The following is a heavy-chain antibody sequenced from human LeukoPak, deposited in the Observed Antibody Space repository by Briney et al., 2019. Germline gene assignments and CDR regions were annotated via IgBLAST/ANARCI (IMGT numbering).Heavy chain of an antibody. CDR2: IIPIFGTA. CDR1: GGTFSSYA. J-gene: IGHJ4*02. CDR3: ARAFRGYPGAHFDY. Sequence: ASVKVSCKASGGTFSSYAISWVRQAPGQGLEWKGGIIPIFGTANYAQKFQGRVTITADESTSTAYMELSSLRSEDTAVYYCARAFRGYPGAHFDYWGQGTLVTVSS. D-gene: IGHD5-12*01. V-gene: IGHV1-69*13.